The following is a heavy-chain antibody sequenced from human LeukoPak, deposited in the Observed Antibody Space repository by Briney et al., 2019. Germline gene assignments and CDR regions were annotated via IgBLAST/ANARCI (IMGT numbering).Heavy chain of an antibody. CDR2: ISGSGGST. V-gene: IGHV3-23*01. Sequence: GGTLRLSCAASGFTFSSYAMSWVRQAPGKGLEWVSAISGSGGSTYYADSVKGRFTISRDNSKNTLYLQMNSLRAEDTAVYYCAKGHCSGGSCRKNWFDPWGQGTLVTVSS. CDR3: AKGHCSGGSCRKNWFDP. J-gene: IGHJ5*02. D-gene: IGHD2-15*01. CDR1: GFTFSSYA.